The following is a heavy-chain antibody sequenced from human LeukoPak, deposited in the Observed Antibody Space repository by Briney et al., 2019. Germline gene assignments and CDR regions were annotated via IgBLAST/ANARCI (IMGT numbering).Heavy chain of an antibody. Sequence: GGSLRLSCAASGFTFSSYAMSWVRQAPGKGLEWVSSISTSGDTTYYADSVKGRFTISRDNSKNTLYLQMNGLRAEDTAVYYCAKAHSSGWYRYYFDYWGQGTLVTVSS. D-gene: IGHD6-19*01. J-gene: IGHJ4*02. CDR3: AKAHSSGWYRYYFDY. CDR2: ISTSGDTT. CDR1: GFTFSSYA. V-gene: IGHV3-23*01.